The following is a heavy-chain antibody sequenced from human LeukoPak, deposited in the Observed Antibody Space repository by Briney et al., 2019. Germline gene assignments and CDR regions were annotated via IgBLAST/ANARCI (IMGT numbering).Heavy chain of an antibody. CDR1: GFSFTNYW. J-gene: IGHJ6*03. CDR3: ARRAYTYGRYYMDV. D-gene: IGHD5-18*01. V-gene: IGHV5-51*01. Sequence: GESLKISCMGSGFSFTNYWIAWVRQMPGKGLEWMGIIYPGDSDTRYSPSFLGQVTISADKSISTAYLQWSSLKASDTAMYYCARRAYTYGRYYMDVWGKGTTVTVSS. CDR2: IYPGDSDT.